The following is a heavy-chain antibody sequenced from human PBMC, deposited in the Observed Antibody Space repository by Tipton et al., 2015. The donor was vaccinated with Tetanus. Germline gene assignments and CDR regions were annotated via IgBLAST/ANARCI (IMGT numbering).Heavy chain of an antibody. Sequence: QLVQSGAEVKKPGESLRISCKGSGYSFTSYWISWVRQMPGKGREWMGRIDPSDSYTNYSPPFQGPVTISADKSISTAYLQWSSLKASDTAMYYCARQEQGYCTNGVCSHWFDPWGQGTLVTVSS. CDR2: IDPSDSYT. V-gene: IGHV5-10-1*01. CDR3: ARQEQGYCTNGVCSHWFDP. D-gene: IGHD2-8*01. CDR1: GYSFTSYW. J-gene: IGHJ5*02.